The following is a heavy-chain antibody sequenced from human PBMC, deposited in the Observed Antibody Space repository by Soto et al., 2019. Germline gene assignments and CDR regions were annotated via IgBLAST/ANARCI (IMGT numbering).Heavy chain of an antibody. CDR2: IYYSGST. D-gene: IGHD3-10*01. CDR3: ARDRIGKGTKYGMDV. CDR1: GCSISSYY. J-gene: IGHJ6*02. V-gene: IGHV4-59*01. Sequence: SETLSLTCTVSGCSISSYYWSWIRQPPGKGLEWIGYIYYSGSTNYNPSPKSRVTISVDTSKNQFSLKLSSVTAADTAVYYCARDRIGKGTKYGMDVWGQGTTVTVSS.